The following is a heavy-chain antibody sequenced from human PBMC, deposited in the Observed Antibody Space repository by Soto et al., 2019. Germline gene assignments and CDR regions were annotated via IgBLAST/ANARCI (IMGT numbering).Heavy chain of an antibody. J-gene: IGHJ5*02. CDR1: VGSISSGGYS. CDR3: AKLTTVVTS. D-gene: IGHD4-17*01. CDR2: IYHSGST. V-gene: IGHV4-30-2*01. Sequence: PSETLSLTCAVSVGSISSGGYSWSWIRQPPGKGLEWIGYIYHSGSTYYNPSLKSRVTISVDTSKNQFSLKLSSVTAADTAVYYCAKLTTVVTSWGQGTLVTVSS.